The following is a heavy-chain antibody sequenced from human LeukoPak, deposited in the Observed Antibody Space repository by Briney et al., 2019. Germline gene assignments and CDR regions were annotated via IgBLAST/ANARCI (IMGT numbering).Heavy chain of an antibody. CDR3: AIDILTGYYYSSVMDY. CDR1: GFTFSTYG. D-gene: IGHD3-9*01. Sequence: GGSLRLSCAASGFTFSTYGMSWVRQAPGKGLEWVSSISSSSSYIYYADSVKGRFTISRDNAKNSLYLQMNSLRAENTAVYYCAIDILTGYYYSSVMDYWGQGTLVTVSS. CDR2: ISSSSSYI. J-gene: IGHJ4*02. V-gene: IGHV3-21*01.